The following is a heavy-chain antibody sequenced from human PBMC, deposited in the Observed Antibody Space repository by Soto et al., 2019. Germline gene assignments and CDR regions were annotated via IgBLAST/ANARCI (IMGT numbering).Heavy chain of an antibody. CDR1: GGSVSSGSYY. Sequence: SETLSLTCTVSGGSVSSGSYYWSWIRQPPGKGLEWIGYIYYSGSTNYNPSLKSRVTISVDTSKNQFSLKLSSVTAADTAVYYCARARPVWFGELLYYYGMDVWGQGTTVTVYS. CDR2: IYYSGST. CDR3: ARARPVWFGELLYYYGMDV. J-gene: IGHJ6*02. D-gene: IGHD3-10*01. V-gene: IGHV4-61*01.